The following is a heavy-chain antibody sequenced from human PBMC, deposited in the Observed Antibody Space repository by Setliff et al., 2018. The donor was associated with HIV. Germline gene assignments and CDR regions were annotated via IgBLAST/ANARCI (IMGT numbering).Heavy chain of an antibody. V-gene: IGHV1-8*02. J-gene: IGHJ5*02. CDR1: GYTLINND. D-gene: IGHD3-9*01. Sequence: ASVKVSCKASGYTLINNDINWVRQATGQGLEWMGWMNPNSGNTGFAQKFQGRVTMTRNTSISTAYMELRSLRSEDTAVYFCARTWGAGVTGYWFEPWGQGTRVTVSS. CDR3: ARTWGAGVTGYWFEP. CDR2: MNPNSGNT.